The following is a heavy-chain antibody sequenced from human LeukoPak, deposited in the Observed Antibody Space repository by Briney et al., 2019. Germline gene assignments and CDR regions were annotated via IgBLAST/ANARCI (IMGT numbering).Heavy chain of an antibody. D-gene: IGHD1-26*01. V-gene: IGHV4-59*08. J-gene: IGHJ5*02. CDR1: GGSISSYY. CDR2: IYYTGST. Sequence: SETLSLTCTVSGGSISSYYWSWIRQPPGKGLEWIGYIYYTGSTNYNPSLKSRVTISVDTSKNQFSLKLNSVTAADTAVYYCARRRVGAISSYNWFDPWGQGTLVTVSS. CDR3: ARRRVGAISSYNWFDP.